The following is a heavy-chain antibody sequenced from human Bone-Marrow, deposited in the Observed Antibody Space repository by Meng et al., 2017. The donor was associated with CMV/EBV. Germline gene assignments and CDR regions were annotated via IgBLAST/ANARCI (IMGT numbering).Heavy chain of an antibody. D-gene: IGHD3-22*01. CDR2: IKQDGSEK. J-gene: IGHJ4*02. Sequence: GESLKISCAASGFTFSSYWMSWVRQAPGKGLEWVANIKQDGSEKYYVDSVKGRFTISRDNAKNPLYLQMNSLRAEDTAVYYCARGLYYYDSSGYYNSRYYFDYWGQGTLVTVSS. V-gene: IGHV3-7*01. CDR3: ARGLYYYDSSGYYNSRYYFDY. CDR1: GFTFSSYW.